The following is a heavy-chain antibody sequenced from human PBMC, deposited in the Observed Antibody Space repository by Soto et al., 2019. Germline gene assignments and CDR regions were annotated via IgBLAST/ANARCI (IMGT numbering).Heavy chain of an antibody. J-gene: IGHJ5*02. D-gene: IGHD5-18*01. CDR1: GGTFSNSA. CDR2: ILPIFGTP. V-gene: IGHV1-69*13. CDR3: ATPAEALDPAMLKGLEH. Sequence: WASVKVSCKASGGTFSNSAIIWVRQAPGQGLEWMGGILPIFGTPNYAQKFQGRLTISADEFSSTAYMELNILRSEDTAVYYCATPAEALDPAMLKGLEHWGQGSLVTDSS.